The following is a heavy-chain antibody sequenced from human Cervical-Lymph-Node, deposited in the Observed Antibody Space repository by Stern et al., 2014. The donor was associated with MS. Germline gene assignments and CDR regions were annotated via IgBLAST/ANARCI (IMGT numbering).Heavy chain of an antibody. J-gene: IGHJ4*02. V-gene: IGHV3-30*04. Sequence: QLVQSGGGVVQPGRSLRLSCAASGFTFSTSAMHWVRQAPGKGLEWVALISEDGSTKYYAGSVKGRFTITRDNSKNMVCLQMNSLRAEDTAVYYCAKVLGSGNYWNSCDNWGQGTLVTVSS. CDR1: GFTFSTSA. D-gene: IGHD3-22*01. CDR2: ISEDGSTK. CDR3: AKVLGSGNYWNSCDN.